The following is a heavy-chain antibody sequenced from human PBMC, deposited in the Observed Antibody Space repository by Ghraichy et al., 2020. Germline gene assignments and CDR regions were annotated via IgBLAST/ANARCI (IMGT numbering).Heavy chain of an antibody. CDR3: ARANYYDTSGFDAFDI. V-gene: IGHV4-61*01. CDR2: ISYSGST. D-gene: IGHD3-22*01. CDR1: GGSVTSGSYL. Sequence: GSLRLSCTVSGGSVTSGSYLWSWIRQPPGKGLEWIGYISYSGSTNYNPSLKSRVTISVGSSKNQFSLKLASVTAADTAVYYCARANYYDTSGFDAFDIWGQGTMVTISS. J-gene: IGHJ3*02.